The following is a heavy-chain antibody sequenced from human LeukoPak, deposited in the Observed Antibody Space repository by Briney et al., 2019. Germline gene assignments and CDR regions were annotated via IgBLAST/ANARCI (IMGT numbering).Heavy chain of an antibody. CDR1: GGSINGYY. J-gene: IGHJ4*02. D-gene: IGHD6-19*01. V-gene: IGHV4-59*01. CDR3: AAEFDNEQWLDWDY. CDR2: IHYRGST. Sequence: SETLSLTCTVSGGSINGYYWNWIRQAPGKGLEWIGYIHYRGSTNYNPSLKSRVTISVDTSENQFSLKLSSVTAADTAVYYCAAEFDNEQWLDWDYWGGGTLVTVSS.